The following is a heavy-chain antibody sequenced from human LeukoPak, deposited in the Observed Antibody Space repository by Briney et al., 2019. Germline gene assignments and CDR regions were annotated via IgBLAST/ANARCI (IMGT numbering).Heavy chain of an antibody. CDR2: IYPGASDT. Sequence: GESLKISCKAAGYSFSSYWIGWVRPMPGKGLEWMGIIYPGASDTRYSPSFQGQVTNSADKSISTAYLQWSSLKASDTAMYYCARRRWADAFDIWGQGTMVTVSS. D-gene: IGHD4-23*01. J-gene: IGHJ3*02. CDR1: GYSFSSYW. CDR3: ARRRWADAFDI. V-gene: IGHV5-51*01.